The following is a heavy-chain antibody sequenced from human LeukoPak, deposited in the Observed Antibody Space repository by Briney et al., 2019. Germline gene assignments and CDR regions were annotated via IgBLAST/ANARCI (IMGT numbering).Heavy chain of an antibody. D-gene: IGHD3-10*01. CDR2: IYYRVTS. CDR3: ARAVGGDGSGSL. J-gene: IGHJ4*02. V-gene: IGHV4-59*01. CDR1: GDSISTYY. Sequence: SETLSLTCTVSGDSISTYYWSWIRQPPGKGLEWIGYIYYRVTSDYNPSLKSRVTMSVDMSTRQISLKLSSVIAADTAVYYCARAVGGDGSGSLWGPGTLVTVSS.